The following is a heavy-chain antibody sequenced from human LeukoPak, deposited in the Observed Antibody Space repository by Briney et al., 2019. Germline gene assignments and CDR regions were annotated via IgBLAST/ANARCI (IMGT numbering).Heavy chain of an antibody. CDR1: GYTFTSYG. CDR3: ATTPGKLWFGELSR. CDR2: ISAYNGNT. J-gene: IGHJ4*02. Sequence: ASVKVSCKASGYTFTSYGISWVRQAPGQGLEWMGWISAYNGNTNYAQKFQGRVMITADESTSTAYMELSSLRSEDTAVYYCATTPGKLWFGELSRWGQGALVTVSS. D-gene: IGHD3-10*01. V-gene: IGHV1-18*01.